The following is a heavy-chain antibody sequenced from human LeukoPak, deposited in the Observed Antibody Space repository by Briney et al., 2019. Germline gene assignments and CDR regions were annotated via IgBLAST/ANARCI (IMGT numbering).Heavy chain of an antibody. D-gene: IGHD3-3*01. CDR2: INGSGGST. Sequence: GGGLRLSCAASRFTLSRYLMCSVRPAPWKGVECVSPINGSGGSTYYAGSVRGGFTISRDNSKNTLYLQMNSLRAEDTAVYYCAKDYGRSTIFGVVTSFDYWGQGTLVTVSS. CDR1: RFTLSRYL. V-gene: IGHV3-23*01. CDR3: AKDYGRSTIFGVVTSFDY. J-gene: IGHJ4*02.